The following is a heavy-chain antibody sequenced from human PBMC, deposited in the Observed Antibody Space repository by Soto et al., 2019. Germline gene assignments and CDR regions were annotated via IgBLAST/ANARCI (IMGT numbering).Heavy chain of an antibody. J-gene: IGHJ1*01. V-gene: IGHV1-69*12. D-gene: IGHD4-4*01. CDR3: ARLRASNYEAYQH. CDR2: INPLFGTA. CDR1: GGTFSTYP. Sequence: QVQLVQSGAEVKKPVSSVKVSCKASGGTFSTYPISWVRQAPGQGLEWMGGINPLFGTANYAQKLQGRVTITADESTTTAYMQLSSLRSDDTAVYYCARLRASNYEAYQHWGQGTLVTVSS.